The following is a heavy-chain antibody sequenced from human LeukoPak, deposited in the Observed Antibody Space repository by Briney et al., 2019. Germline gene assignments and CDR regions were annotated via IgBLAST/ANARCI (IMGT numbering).Heavy chain of an antibody. Sequence: SETLSLTCTVSGGSINSYYWSWIRQPPGKGLEWIGYISYSGSTNYNPSLKSRVSISLDKSKNQFFLKLSSVTAADTALYYCARSVSWGLLVRDDAFDIWGQGTMVTVSS. J-gene: IGHJ3*02. CDR1: GGSINSYY. D-gene: IGHD2-21*01. V-gene: IGHV4-59*01. CDR2: ISYSGST. CDR3: ARSVSWGLLVRDDAFDI.